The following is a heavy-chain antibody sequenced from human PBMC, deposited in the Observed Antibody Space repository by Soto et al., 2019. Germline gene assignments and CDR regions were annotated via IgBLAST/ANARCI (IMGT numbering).Heavy chain of an antibody. CDR2: IHGGGNSA. D-gene: IGHD2-21*02. V-gene: IGHV3-23*01. CDR3: AKNRVRVTPPGHFDS. Sequence: EVQLLESGGDLVQPGRSLRLSCAASGFTFSGYAMSWVRQAPGKGLEWVSVIHGGGNSAYYADSVKGRFTISRDNSKNTWNMKMRRLRGEAPVVYYCAKNRVRVTPPGHFDSWARGPLVTVSS. CDR1: GFTFSGYA. J-gene: IGHJ4*02.